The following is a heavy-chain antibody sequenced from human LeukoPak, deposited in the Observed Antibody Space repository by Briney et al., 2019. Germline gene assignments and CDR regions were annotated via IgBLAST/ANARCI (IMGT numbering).Heavy chain of an antibody. CDR2: INHSGST. CDR1: GGSFSGYY. J-gene: IGHJ4*02. V-gene: IGHV4-34*01. CDR3: ARVCSGGSCYSY. D-gene: IGHD2-15*01. Sequence: SETLSLTCAVYGGSFSGYYWSWIRQPPGKGLEWIGEINHSGSTNYNPSLKSRVTISVDTSKNQSSLKLSSVTAADTAVYYCARVCSGGSCYSYWGQGTLVTVSS.